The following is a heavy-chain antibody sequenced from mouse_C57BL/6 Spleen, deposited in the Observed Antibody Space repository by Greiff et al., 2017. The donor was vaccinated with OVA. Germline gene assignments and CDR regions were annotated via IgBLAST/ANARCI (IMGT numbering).Heavy chain of an antibody. CDR1: GYTFTSYC. CDR2: IDPNSGGT. Sequence: QVQLQQPGAELVKPGASVKLSCKASGYTFTSYCMHWVKQRPGRGLEWIGRIDPNSGGTKYNEKFKSKATLTVDKPSSTAYMQLSSLTSEDSAVYYCARAPTVVATDWYFDVWGTGTTVTVSS. V-gene: IGHV1-72*01. J-gene: IGHJ1*03. CDR3: ARAPTVVATDWYFDV. D-gene: IGHD1-1*01.